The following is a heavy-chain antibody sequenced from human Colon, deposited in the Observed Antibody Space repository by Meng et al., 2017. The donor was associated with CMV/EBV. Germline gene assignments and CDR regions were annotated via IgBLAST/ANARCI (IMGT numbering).Heavy chain of an antibody. J-gene: IGHJ6*02. V-gene: IGHV4-59*12. CDR1: GGSISSYY. CDR2: IYYSGST. D-gene: IGHD2-15*01. CDR3: ARGLVVGVGYYYYGMDV. Sequence: SETLSLTCTVSGGSISSYYWSWIRQPPGKGLEWIGYIYYSGSTNYNPSLKSRVTISVDTSKNQFSLKLSSVTAADTAVYYCARGLVVGVGYYYYGMDVWGQGTTVTV.